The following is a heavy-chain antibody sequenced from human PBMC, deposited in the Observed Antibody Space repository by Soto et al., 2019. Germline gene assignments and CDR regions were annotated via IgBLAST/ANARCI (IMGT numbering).Heavy chain of an antibody. CDR3: ARGPASVTSDY. V-gene: IGHV4-34*01. Sequence: QVQLQQWGAGLLKPSETLSLTCAVYGGSFSGYYWSWIRQPPGKGLEWIGEINHRGRTNYSPSLKSRVTISVDTSKNQFSLNLSSVTAADAAVYYCARGPASVTSDYWGQGTLVTVSS. D-gene: IGHD4-17*01. CDR1: GGSFSGYY. CDR2: INHRGRT. J-gene: IGHJ4*02.